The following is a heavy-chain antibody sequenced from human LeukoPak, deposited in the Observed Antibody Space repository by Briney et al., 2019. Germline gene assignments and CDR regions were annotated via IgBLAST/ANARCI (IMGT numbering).Heavy chain of an antibody. Sequence: SETLSLTCAVYGGSFSGYYWSWIRQPPGKGLEWIGEINHSGSTNYNPSLKSRVTISVDTSKNQFSLKLSSVTAADTAVYYCARARGVSGSYPWDLDYWGQGTLVTVSS. V-gene: IGHV4-34*01. CDR3: ARARGVSGSYPWDLDY. D-gene: IGHD1-26*01. J-gene: IGHJ4*02. CDR1: GGSFSGYY. CDR2: INHSGST.